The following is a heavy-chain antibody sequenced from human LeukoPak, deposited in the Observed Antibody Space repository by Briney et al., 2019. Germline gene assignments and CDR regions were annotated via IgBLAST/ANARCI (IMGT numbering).Heavy chain of an antibody. CDR1: GGSISSYY. J-gene: IGHJ5*02. Sequence: PSDTQSLPCTDSGGSISSYYWSWIRPPPGKALEWIGYIYYSGSTNYNPSLKSRVTISVDTSKNQFSLKLSSVTAADTAVYYCATLGYCSGGSCYSWFDPWGQGTLVTVSS. CDR2: IYYSGST. D-gene: IGHD2-15*01. V-gene: IGHV4-59*08. CDR3: ATLGYCSGGSCYSWFDP.